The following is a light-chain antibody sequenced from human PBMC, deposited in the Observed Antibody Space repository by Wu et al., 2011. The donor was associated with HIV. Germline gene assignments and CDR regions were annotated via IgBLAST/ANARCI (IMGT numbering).Light chain of an antibody. CDR3: QQYSGYSYS. V-gene: IGKV1-5*03. CDR2: KSS. Sequence: DIQMTQSPSTLSASVGDRVTNTCRASQSISSWLAWYQQKPGKAPKLLMYKSSTLESAVPSRFSGSGSGTDFTLTISSLQPDDFATYYCQQYSGYSYSFGQGTKLEIK. CDR1: QSISSW. J-gene: IGKJ2*03.